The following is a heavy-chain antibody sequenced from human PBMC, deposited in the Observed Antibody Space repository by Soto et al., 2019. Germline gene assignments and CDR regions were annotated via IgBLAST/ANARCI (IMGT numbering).Heavy chain of an antibody. CDR1: GGSISSGGYS. J-gene: IGHJ3*02. D-gene: IGHD3-22*01. CDR2: IYHSGST. Sequence: SSETLSLTCAVSGGSISSGGYSWSWIRQPPGKGLEWIGYIYHSGSTYYNPSLKSRVTISVDRSKNQFSLKLSSVTAADTAVYYCARDYYYDSSGYYYDRGAFDIWGQGTMVTVSS. V-gene: IGHV4-30-2*01. CDR3: ARDYYYDSSGYYYDRGAFDI.